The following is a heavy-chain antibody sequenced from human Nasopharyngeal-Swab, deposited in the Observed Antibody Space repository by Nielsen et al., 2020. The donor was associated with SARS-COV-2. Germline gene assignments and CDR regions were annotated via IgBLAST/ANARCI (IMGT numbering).Heavy chain of an antibody. V-gene: IGHV1-2*04. J-gene: IGHJ3*02. CDR2: INPNSGGT. D-gene: IGHD3-16*01. Sequence: ASVKVSCKASGCTFTGYYMHWVRQAPGQGLEWMGWINPNSGGTNYAQKFQGWVTMTRDTSISTAYMELSRLRSDDTAVYYCARGSKDVMDAFDIWGQGTMVTVSS. CDR1: GCTFTGYY. CDR3: ARGSKDVMDAFDI.